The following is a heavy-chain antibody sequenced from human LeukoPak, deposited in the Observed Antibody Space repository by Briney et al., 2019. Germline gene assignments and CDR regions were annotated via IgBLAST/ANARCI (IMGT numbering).Heavy chain of an antibody. J-gene: IGHJ4*02. CDR2: IYPGDSDI. CDR1: GYTFTSYW. D-gene: IGHD5-24*01. V-gene: IGHV5-51*01. CDR3: ARHAEMATISPFDY. Sequence: GESLKISWKGSGYTFTSYWIGWVRQMPGKGLEWMGIIYPGDSDIRYSPSFQGQVTISADKSISTAYLQWSSLKASDTAMYYCARHAEMATISPFDYWGQGTLVTVSS.